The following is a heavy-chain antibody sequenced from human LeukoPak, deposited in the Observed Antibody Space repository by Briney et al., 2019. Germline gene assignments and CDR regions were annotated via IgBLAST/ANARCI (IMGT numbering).Heavy chain of an antibody. CDR1: GGSISSYY. V-gene: IGHV4-59*01. Sequence: SETLSLTCTVSGGSISSYYWSWIREPPGKGLEWIGYIYYSGSTNYNPSLKSRVTISVDTSKNQFSLKLSSVTAADTAVYYCARDGQSSTSFFDYWGQGTLVTVSS. D-gene: IGHD2-2*01. CDR3: ARDGQSSTSFFDY. CDR2: IYYSGST. J-gene: IGHJ4*02.